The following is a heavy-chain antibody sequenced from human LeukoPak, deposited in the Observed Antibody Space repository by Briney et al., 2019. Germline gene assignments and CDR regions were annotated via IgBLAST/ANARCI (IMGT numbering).Heavy chain of an antibody. J-gene: IGHJ4*02. Sequence: PGGSLRLSCSTSGFSFSTYAMHWVRQAPGRGLEYVSAISNNGGSTYYADSVRGRFTISRDNSKNTLYLQMSSLRAEDTAVYYCVKDRFNWNLGYFDYWGQGTLVTVSS. CDR2: ISNNGGST. D-gene: IGHD1-7*01. V-gene: IGHV3-64D*09. CDR1: GFSFSTYA. CDR3: VKDRFNWNLGYFDY.